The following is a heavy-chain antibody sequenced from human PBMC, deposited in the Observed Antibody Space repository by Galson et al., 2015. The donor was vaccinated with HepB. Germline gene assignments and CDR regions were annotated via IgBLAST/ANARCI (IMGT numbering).Heavy chain of an antibody. D-gene: IGHD6-13*01. J-gene: IGHJ4*02. CDR1: GGSISSSSYY. Sequence: SETLSLTCTVSGGSISSSSYYWGWIRQPPGKGLEWIGSIYYSGSTYYNPSLKSRVTISVDTSKNQFSLKLSSVTAADTAVYYCARLGKYYSSSWYFDYWGQGTLVTVSS. CDR2: IYYSGST. CDR3: ARLGKYYSSSWYFDY. V-gene: IGHV4-39*01.